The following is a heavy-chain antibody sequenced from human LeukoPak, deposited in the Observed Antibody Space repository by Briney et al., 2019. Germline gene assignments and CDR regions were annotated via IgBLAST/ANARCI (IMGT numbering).Heavy chain of an antibody. CDR3: ARADIVVVPAAMPVLDV. CDR1: GYTFTSYG. D-gene: IGHD2-2*01. J-gene: IGHJ6*02. Sequence: ASVTVSCKASGYTFTSYGISWVRQAPGQGLEWMGWISAYNGNTNYAQKLQGRVTMTTDTSTSTAYMELRSLRSDDTAVYYCARADIVVVPAAMPVLDVWGQGTTVTVSS. V-gene: IGHV1-18*01. CDR2: ISAYNGNT.